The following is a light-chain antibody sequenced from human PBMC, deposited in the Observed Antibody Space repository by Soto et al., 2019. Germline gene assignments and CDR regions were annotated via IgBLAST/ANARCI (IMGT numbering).Light chain of an antibody. Sequence: EIVMTQSPATLSVSPGERATLSCRASQSVSSNLAWYQQKPGQAPRLLIYGASTRATGIPARFSGSGSGTVFTLTISSLQSEDFAVYYCQQYNNWLLYTFGQGTKLEIK. CDR3: QQYNNWLLYT. J-gene: IGKJ2*01. CDR2: GAS. CDR1: QSVSSN. V-gene: IGKV3-15*01.